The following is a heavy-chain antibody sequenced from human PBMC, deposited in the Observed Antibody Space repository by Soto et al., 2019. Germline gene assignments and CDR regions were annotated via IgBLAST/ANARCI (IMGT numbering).Heavy chain of an antibody. Sequence: GGSLRLSCAASGFTFSSYAMHWVRQAPGKGLEWVAVISYDGSNKYYADSVKGRFTISRDNSKNTLYLQMNSLRAEDTAVYYCARDKLWFGELSETPYYYYGMDVWGQGTTVTVSS. D-gene: IGHD3-10*01. CDR3: ARDKLWFGELSETPYYYYGMDV. CDR1: GFTFSSYA. V-gene: IGHV3-30-3*01. J-gene: IGHJ6*02. CDR2: ISYDGSNK.